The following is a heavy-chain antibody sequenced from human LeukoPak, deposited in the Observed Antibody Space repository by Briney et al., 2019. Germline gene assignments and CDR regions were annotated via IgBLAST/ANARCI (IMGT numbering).Heavy chain of an antibody. J-gene: IGHJ3*02. CDR3: ARDSGGRDAFDI. Sequence: PSETLSLTCTVSGGSISSDYWSWIRQPPGKGLEWIGYIYYSGSTNYNPSLKSRVTISVDTSKNQFSLKLSSVTAADTAVYYCARDSGGRDAFDIWGQGTMVTVSS. CDR2: IYYSGST. V-gene: IGHV4-59*01. CDR1: GGSISSDY. D-gene: IGHD3-10*01.